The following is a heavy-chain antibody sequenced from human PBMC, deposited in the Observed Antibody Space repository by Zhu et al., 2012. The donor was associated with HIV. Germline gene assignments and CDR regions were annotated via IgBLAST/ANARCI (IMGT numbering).Heavy chain of an antibody. CDR1: GYSISSGYY. D-gene: IGHD3-10*01. CDR3: ARDQPTYYYGSGSLQEDGMDV. V-gene: IGHV4-38-2*01. J-gene: IGHJ6*02. Sequence: QVQLQESGPGLVKPSETLSLTCAVSGYSISSGYYWGWIRQPPGKGLEWIGSIYHSGSTYYNPSLKSRVTISVDTSKNQFSLKLSSVTAADTAVYYCARDQPTYYYGSGSLQEDGMDVWGQGTTVTVSS. CDR2: IYHSGST.